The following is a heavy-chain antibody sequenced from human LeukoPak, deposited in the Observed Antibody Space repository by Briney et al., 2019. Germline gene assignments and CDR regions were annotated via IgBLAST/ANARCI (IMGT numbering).Heavy chain of an antibody. D-gene: IGHD4-23*01. Sequence: PSETLSLTCTVSGGSISSYYWSWIRQPPRKGLEWIGYIYHSGSTNYNPSLKSRVTVSVDTSKNQFSLKLSSVTAADTAVYYCARDTSSGNSLYFQHWGQGTLVTVSS. CDR3: ARDTSSGNSLYFQH. CDR1: GGSISSYY. V-gene: IGHV4-59*12. J-gene: IGHJ1*01. CDR2: IYHSGST.